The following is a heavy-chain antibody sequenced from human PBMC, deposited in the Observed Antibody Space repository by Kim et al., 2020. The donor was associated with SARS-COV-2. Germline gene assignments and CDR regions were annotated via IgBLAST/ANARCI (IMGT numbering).Heavy chain of an antibody. CDR1: GFTFSSYG. CDR2: ISYDGSNK. J-gene: IGHJ6*03. V-gene: IGHV3-30*18. Sequence: GGSLRLSCAASGFTFSSYGMHWVRQAPGKGLEWVAVISYDGSNKYYADSVKGRFTISRDNSKNTLYLQMNSLRAEDTAVYYCAKGDDYDYYYYYMDVWG. CDR3: AKGDDYDYYYYYMDV. D-gene: IGHD4-17*01.